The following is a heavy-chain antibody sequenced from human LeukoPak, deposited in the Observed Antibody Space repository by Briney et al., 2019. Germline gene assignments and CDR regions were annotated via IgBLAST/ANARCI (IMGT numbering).Heavy chain of an antibody. J-gene: IGHJ4*02. CDR2: IYYSGST. D-gene: IGHD3-3*01. CDR1: GGSISSYY. Sequence: SETLSLTCTVSGGSISSYYWSWIRQPPGKGLEWIGYIYYSGSTNYNPSLKSRVTISVDTSKNQFSLKLSSVTAADTAVYYCAGRDLEWLGIDYWGQGTLVTVSS. V-gene: IGHV4-59*01. CDR3: AGRDLEWLGIDY.